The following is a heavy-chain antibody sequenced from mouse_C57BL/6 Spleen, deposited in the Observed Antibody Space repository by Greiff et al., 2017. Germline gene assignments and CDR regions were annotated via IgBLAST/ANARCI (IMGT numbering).Heavy chain of an antibody. CDR3: ARGIDGPSDY. CDR2: IYPSDSET. Sequence: QVQLKQPGAELVRPGSSVKLSCKASGYTFTSYWMDWVKQRPGQGLEWIGNIYPSDSETHYNQKFKDKATLTVAKSSSTAYMQLSSLTSEDSAVYYCARGIDGPSDYWGQGTTLTVSS. CDR1: GYTFTSYW. V-gene: IGHV1-61*01. D-gene: IGHD2-3*01. J-gene: IGHJ2*01.